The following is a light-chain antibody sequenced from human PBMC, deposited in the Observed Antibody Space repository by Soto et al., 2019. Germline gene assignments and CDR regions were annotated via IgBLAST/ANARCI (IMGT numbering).Light chain of an antibody. CDR1: QTVRGIY. CDR2: GGS. CDR3: QQRQYWPPIT. Sequence: PVERSTVSCRASQTVRGIYLAWYQQKPGQAPRLLIYGGSSRATVIPDRFSGSGSGTDFTLTISRLEPEDFAIYYCQQRQYWPPITFGQGTRLEIK. J-gene: IGKJ5*01. V-gene: IGKV3D-20*02.